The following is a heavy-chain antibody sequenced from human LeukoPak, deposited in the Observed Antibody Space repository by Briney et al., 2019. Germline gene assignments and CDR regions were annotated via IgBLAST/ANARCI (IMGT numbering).Heavy chain of an antibody. Sequence: SETLSLTCAVSGGSISSGGYSWSWIRQPPGKGLEWIGYIYHSGSTYYNPSLKSRVTISVDRSKNQISLKLSSVTAADTAVYYCARVKTAAFDYWGQGTLVTVSS. CDR2: IYHSGST. CDR3: ARVKTAAFDY. CDR1: GGSISSGGYS. V-gene: IGHV4-30-2*01. J-gene: IGHJ4*02. D-gene: IGHD1-1*01.